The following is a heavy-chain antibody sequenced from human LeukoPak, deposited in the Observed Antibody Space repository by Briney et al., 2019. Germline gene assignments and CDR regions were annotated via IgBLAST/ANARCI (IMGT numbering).Heavy chain of an antibody. CDR1: GGSISSSSYY. Sequence: SETLSLTCTVSGGSISSSSYYWGWIRQPPGKGLEWIGSIYYSGSTYYNPSLKSRVTISVDTSKNQFSLKLSSVTAADTAVYYCASLTRITMVRGVIITQGIDYWGQGTLVTVSS. D-gene: IGHD3-10*01. V-gene: IGHV4-39*07. CDR2: IYYSGST. CDR3: ASLTRITMVRGVIITQGIDY. J-gene: IGHJ4*02.